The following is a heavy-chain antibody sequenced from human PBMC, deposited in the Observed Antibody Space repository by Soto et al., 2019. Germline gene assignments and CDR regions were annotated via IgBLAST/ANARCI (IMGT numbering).Heavy chain of an antibody. J-gene: IGHJ4*02. CDR2: ISSSDSII. Sequence: GGSLRLSCASSGFTFSDSYMSWIRQAPGKGLEWVSYISSSDSIIYYSDSVKGRFIISRDNAKNSLYLQMNSLRAEDTAVYYCARDLGYYDSSGYFDYWGQGTLVTVSS. D-gene: IGHD3-22*01. CDR1: GFTFSDSY. CDR3: ARDLGYYDSSGYFDY. V-gene: IGHV3-11*01.